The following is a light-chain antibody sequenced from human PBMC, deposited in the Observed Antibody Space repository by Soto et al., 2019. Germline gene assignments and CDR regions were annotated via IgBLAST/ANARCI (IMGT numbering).Light chain of an antibody. CDR2: YAS. J-gene: IGKJ5*01. CDR1: QSGSNN. V-gene: IGKV3-15*01. Sequence: EIMMTQSPVTLSVSPGERATLSCRASQSGSNNLAWYQQKPGQAPRLLIYYASTRATGIPARFSGSGSGTEFTLTISSLQSEDFALYYFQQYNDWPPITFGQGTRLEIK. CDR3: QQYNDWPPIT.